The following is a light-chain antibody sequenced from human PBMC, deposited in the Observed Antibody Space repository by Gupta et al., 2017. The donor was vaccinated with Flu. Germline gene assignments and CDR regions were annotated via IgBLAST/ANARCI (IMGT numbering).Light chain of an antibody. Sequence: DIQMTQSPSSLSACVGDRVTITYRESQGINKYLAWFQQKPGKAPKYPIYSASSMQSGVPSKFRRSGSGTDFTLTISSLQPEDFATYYCQGYKGEGFTFGPEGRED. CDR2: SAS. CDR3: QGYKGEGFT. V-gene: IGKV1-16*02. CDR1: QGINKY. J-gene: IGKJ3*01.